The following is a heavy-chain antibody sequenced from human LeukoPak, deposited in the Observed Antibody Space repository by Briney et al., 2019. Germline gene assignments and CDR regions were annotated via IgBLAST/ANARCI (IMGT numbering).Heavy chain of an antibody. Sequence: SGGSLRLSCAASGLTFSGSAMTWVREARGKGREWGSSISDKGDRTYYADSVRGRFTISRDNSRDTLYGQMQSLRAEDAAVYYCAKSRSDAQRGYFDYWGQGTLVTVCS. CDR2: ISDKGDRT. V-gene: IGHV3-23*01. CDR1: GLTFSGSA. D-gene: IGHD5-24*01. CDR3: AKSRSDAQRGYFDY. J-gene: IGHJ4*02.